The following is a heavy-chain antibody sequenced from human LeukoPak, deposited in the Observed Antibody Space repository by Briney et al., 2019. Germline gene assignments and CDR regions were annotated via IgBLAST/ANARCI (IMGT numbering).Heavy chain of an antibody. CDR3: ARVVGATLDY. D-gene: IGHD1-26*01. V-gene: IGHV4-34*01. Sequence: SETLSLTCAVYGGSFSGYYWSWIRQPPGKGLEWIGEINHSVGTNYNPSLKSRVTISVDTSKNQFSLKLSSVTAADTAVYYCARVVGATLDYWGQGTLVTVSS. CDR2: INHSVGT. CDR1: GGSFSGYY. J-gene: IGHJ4*02.